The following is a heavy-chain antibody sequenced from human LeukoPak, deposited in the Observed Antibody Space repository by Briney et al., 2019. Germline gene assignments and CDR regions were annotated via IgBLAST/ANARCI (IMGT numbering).Heavy chain of an antibody. V-gene: IGHV3-23*01. CDR3: AKDKLRYGTSFDY. D-gene: IGHD5-18*01. CDR2: ISGRGDST. Sequence: GGSLRLSCAASGFTFSSFAMSWVRQAPGKGLEWVSAISGRGDSTYYADSVKGRFTISRDNSKNTLYLQMNGLRAEDTAIYYCAKDKLRYGTSFDYWGQGTLVTVSS. J-gene: IGHJ4*02. CDR1: GFTFSSFA.